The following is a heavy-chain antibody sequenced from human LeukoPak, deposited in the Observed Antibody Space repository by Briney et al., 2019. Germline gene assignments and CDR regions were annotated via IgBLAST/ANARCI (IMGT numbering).Heavy chain of an antibody. D-gene: IGHD3-9*01. J-gene: IGHJ4*02. Sequence: SETLSLTCTVSSGNYYWGWIRQPPGKGLEWIGSIYYSGSTYYNPSLKSRVTISVDTSKNQFSLKLSSVTAADTAVYYCARGPRRYFDWLHIGPHFDYWGQGTLVTVSS. CDR1: SGNYY. V-gene: IGHV4-39*07. CDR3: ARGPRRYFDWLHIGPHFDY. CDR2: IYYSGST.